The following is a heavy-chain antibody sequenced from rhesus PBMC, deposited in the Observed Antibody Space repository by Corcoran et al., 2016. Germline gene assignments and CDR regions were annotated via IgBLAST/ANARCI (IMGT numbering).Heavy chain of an antibody. CDR1: GYSFTRSW. V-gene: IGHV5-20*01. CDR3: AKSRDSSGWAGDY. CDR2: IGPSDSDT. J-gene: IGHJ4*01. D-gene: IGHD6-31*01. Sequence: EVQLVQSGAEVTRPGESLKISCQPSGYSFTRSWLRWVRQIPGQGLEWMGAIGPSDSDTRYNPSFQGQVTISADKSISTAYLQWSRLKASDTATYYCAKSRDSSGWAGDYWGQGVLVTVSS.